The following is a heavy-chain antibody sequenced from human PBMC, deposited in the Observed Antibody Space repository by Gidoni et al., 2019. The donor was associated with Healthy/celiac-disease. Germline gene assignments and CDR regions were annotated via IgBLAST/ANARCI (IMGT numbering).Heavy chain of an antibody. CDR1: GGSLSSGDYY. V-gene: IGHV4-30-4*01. CDR3: ARAPYDFWSGYYDY. CDR2: IYYSGST. Sequence: QVQLQESGPGLVQPSQTLSLTCTVSGGSLSSGDYYWSWIRQPPGKGLLWIGYIYYSGSTYYNPSLKSRVTISVDTSKNQFSLKLSSVTAADTAVYYCARAPYDFWSGYYDYWGQGTLVTVSS. J-gene: IGHJ4*02. D-gene: IGHD3-3*01.